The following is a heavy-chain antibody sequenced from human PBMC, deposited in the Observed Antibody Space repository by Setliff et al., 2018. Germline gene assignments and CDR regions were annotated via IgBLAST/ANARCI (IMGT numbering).Heavy chain of an antibody. D-gene: IGHD3-22*01. CDR3: ARRDSTGYYGYSFDF. V-gene: IGHV4-39*02. Sequence: SETLSLTCTVSGDSISRSTYYWGWIRQSPGKGLDWIGTVDHSGNTFYNPSLKSRVTISVDTSKNHFSLKLTSVSAADTAVYYCARRDSTGYYGYSFDFWGQGTLVTVSS. CDR2: VDHSGNT. CDR1: GDSISRSTYY. J-gene: IGHJ4*02.